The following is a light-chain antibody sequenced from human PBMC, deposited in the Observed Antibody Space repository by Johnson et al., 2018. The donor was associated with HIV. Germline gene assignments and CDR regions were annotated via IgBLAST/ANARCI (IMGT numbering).Light chain of an antibody. J-gene: IGLJ1*01. V-gene: IGLV1-51*01. Sequence: QSVLTQPPSVSAAPGQKVTISCSGSSSNIGKNYVSWYQQLPGTAPKLLIFDNHKRPPGIPDRFSGSKSGTSATLGITGLQTGDEADYYCGTWDSSLSAYVFGTGTKVTVL. CDR3: GTWDSSLSAYV. CDR2: DNH. CDR1: SSNIGKNY.